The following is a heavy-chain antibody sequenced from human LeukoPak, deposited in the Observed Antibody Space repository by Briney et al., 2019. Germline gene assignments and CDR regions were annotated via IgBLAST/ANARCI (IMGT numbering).Heavy chain of an antibody. D-gene: IGHD2-8*01. CDR2: VYYSGST. CDR1: GGSISINNFW. V-gene: IGHV4-39*07. Sequence: PSETLSFTCSISGGSISINNFWWGWIRQSPGKAMEWVGSVYYSGSTYYNPSLTRRLTMSVDTSKNQFSLKLTSLTAADTAVYYCARGTSFGLMNSDNWGQGTLVIVSS. CDR3: ARGTSFGLMNSDN. J-gene: IGHJ4*02.